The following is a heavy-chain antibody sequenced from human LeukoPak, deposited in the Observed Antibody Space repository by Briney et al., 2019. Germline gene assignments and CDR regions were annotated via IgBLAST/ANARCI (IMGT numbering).Heavy chain of an antibody. CDR3: ARAVDDSLAGYYWGDWFDP. CDR1: GGTFSSFA. D-gene: IGHD3-9*01. CDR2: IIASLDSV. V-gene: IGHV1-69*04. J-gene: IGHJ5*02. Sequence: ASVKVSCKASGGTFSSFAFSWVRQAPGQGLEWMGRIIASLDSVNYAQKFQGRVTITADKSTSTAYMELSSLRSEDTAVYYCARAVDDSLAGYYWGDWFDPWGQGTPVTVSS.